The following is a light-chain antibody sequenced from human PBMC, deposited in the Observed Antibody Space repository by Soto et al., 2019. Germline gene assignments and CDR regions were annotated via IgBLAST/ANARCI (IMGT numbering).Light chain of an antibody. CDR2: GAS. J-gene: IGKJ3*01. CDR1: QSVTSSN. V-gene: IGKV3-20*01. Sequence: EIVLTQTPGTLSLSPGERATLSCRASQSVTSSNLAWYQQKPGQAPRLLIYGASTRATGIPDRFSGSGSDTDFSLTIRSLEPEDFSVYYCLHYCNPHPYTFGPGTKVQIK. CDR3: LHYCNPHPYT.